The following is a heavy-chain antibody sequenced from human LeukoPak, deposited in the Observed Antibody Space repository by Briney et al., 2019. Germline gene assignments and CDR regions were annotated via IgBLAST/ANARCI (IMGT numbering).Heavy chain of an antibody. V-gene: IGHV3-21*04. D-gene: IGHD5-18*01. CDR3: AKANVDTAMVKYYFDY. CDR1: GFTFSSYS. Sequence: GGSLRLSCAASGFTFSSYSMNWVRQAPGKGLEWVSSISSSSSYIYYADSVKGRFTISRDNAKNSLYLQMNSLRAEDTAVYYCAKANVDTAMVKYYFDYWGQGTLVTVSS. CDR2: ISSSSSYI. J-gene: IGHJ4*02.